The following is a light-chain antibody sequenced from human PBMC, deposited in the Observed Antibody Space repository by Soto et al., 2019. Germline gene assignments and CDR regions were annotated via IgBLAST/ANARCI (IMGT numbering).Light chain of an antibody. CDR1: QSVSRY. V-gene: IGKV3-11*01. J-gene: IGKJ5*01. CDR3: QQRSNWPIT. CDR2: DAS. Sequence: EIVLTQSPATLSLSPGERATLSCRASQSVSRYLAWYQQTPGQAPRLLIYDASNRATGIPARFSGSGSGTDFTLTISSLEPEDFAVYYCQQRSNWPITFGQGTRREIK.